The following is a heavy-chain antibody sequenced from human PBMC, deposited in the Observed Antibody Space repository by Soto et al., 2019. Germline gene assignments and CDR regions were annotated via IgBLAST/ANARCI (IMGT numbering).Heavy chain of an antibody. CDR2: IYYSGST. CDR1: GGSISSYY. V-gene: IGHV4-59*01. J-gene: IGHJ6*02. D-gene: IGHD2-2*01. CDR3: ARGNIVVVPATPPGYGMDV. Sequence: QVQLQESGPGLVKPSETLSLTCTVSGGSISSYYWSWIRQPPGKGLEWLGYIYYSGSTNYNPSLKSRVTISVDTSKNQFSLKLSSVTAADTAVYYCARGNIVVVPATPPGYGMDVWGQGTTVTVSS.